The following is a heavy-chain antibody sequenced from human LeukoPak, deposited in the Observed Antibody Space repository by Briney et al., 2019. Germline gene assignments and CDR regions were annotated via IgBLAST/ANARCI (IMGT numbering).Heavy chain of an antibody. CDR2: IYYSGTT. CDR1: GGSISSANHY. D-gene: IGHD3-9*01. J-gene: IGHJ5*02. Sequence: PSETLSLTCIVSGGSISSANHYWSWIRQLPGKGLEWIGYIYYSGTTYYNPSLKSRLTMSLDTSKNQFSVNLSSVTAADTAVYYCARIISTGPHPDNWFDPWGQGTLVTVSS. V-gene: IGHV4-31*03. CDR3: ARIISTGPHPDNWFDP.